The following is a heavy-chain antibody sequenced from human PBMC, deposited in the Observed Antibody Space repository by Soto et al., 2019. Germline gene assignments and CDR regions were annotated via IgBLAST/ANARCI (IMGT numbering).Heavy chain of an antibody. Sequence: EVQLVESGGGLVQPGGSLRLSCAASGFTVSSNYMSWVRQAPGKGLEWVSVIYSGGSTYYADSVKGRFTISRDNSKNTLYLQMNSLRAEDTAEYYCARDYGNSAATNNYYYYYMDVWGKGTTVTVSS. CDR3: ARDYGNSAATNNYYYYYMDV. CDR1: GFTVSSNY. J-gene: IGHJ6*03. CDR2: IYSGGST. V-gene: IGHV3-66*01. D-gene: IGHD2-15*01.